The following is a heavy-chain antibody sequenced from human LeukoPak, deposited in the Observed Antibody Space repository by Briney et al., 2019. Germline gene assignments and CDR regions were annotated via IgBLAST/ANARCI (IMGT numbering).Heavy chain of an antibody. J-gene: IGHJ4*02. CDR1: AYTFANFP. D-gene: IGHD1-1*01. V-gene: IGHV1-3*01. CDR2: INADNGNT. Sequence: VASVKVSCKASAYTFANFPVYWVRQAPGHRLEWMGWINADNGNTKYSQRFQGRTTITRDTSASTAYMELSGLRSEDTAVYFCARDRAGQLDYWGQGTLVTVSS. CDR3: ARDRAGQLDY.